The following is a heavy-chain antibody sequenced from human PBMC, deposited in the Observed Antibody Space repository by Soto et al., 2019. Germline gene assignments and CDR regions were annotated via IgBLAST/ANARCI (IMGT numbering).Heavy chain of an antibody. Sequence: VGSLRLSCAASGFTFSDYYMSWIRQAPGKGLEWVSYISSSSSYTNYADSVKGRFTISRDNAKNSLYLQMNSLRAEDTAVYYCAREHSSSSGIDYWGQGTLVTVSS. V-gene: IGHV3-11*06. CDR3: AREHSSSSGIDY. J-gene: IGHJ4*02. D-gene: IGHD6-6*01. CDR2: ISSSSSYT. CDR1: GFTFSDYY.